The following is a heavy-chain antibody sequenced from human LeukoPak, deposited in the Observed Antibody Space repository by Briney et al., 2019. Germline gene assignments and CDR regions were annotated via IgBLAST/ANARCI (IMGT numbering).Heavy chain of an antibody. CDR1: GGSISSYY. CDR3: ARITGTTWLTSYYYYGMDV. CDR2: IYYSGST. J-gene: IGHJ6*02. D-gene: IGHD1-7*01. Sequence: SETLSLTCTVSGGSISSYYWCWIRQPPGKVLEWIGYIYYSGSTNYNPSLKSRVTISVDTSKNQFSLKLSSVTAADTAVYYCARITGTTWLTSYYYYGMDVWGQGTAVTVSS. V-gene: IGHV4-59*01.